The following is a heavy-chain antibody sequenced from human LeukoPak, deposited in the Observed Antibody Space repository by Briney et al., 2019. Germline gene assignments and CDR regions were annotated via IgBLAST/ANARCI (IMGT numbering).Heavy chain of an antibody. CDR3: ARVQPDYYMDV. Sequence: SETLSLTCTVSGGSISSSYSYWGWIRQPPGKGLEWIGYIYYSGSTNYNPSLKSRVTISVDTSKNQFSLKLSSVTAADTAVYYCARVQPDYYMDVWGKGTTVTVSS. CDR2: IYYSGST. D-gene: IGHD2-2*01. J-gene: IGHJ6*03. CDR1: GGSISSSYSY. V-gene: IGHV4-61*05.